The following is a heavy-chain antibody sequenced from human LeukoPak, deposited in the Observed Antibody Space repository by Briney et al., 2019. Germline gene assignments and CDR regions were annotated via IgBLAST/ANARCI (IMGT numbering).Heavy chain of an antibody. Sequence: ASVKVSCKASGYTFTGYYMHWVQQAPGQGLEWMGWINPNSGGTNYAQKFQGRVTMTRDTSISTAYMEPSRLRSDDTAVYYCASAYYYDSSGYWYDYWGQGTLVTVSS. CDR2: INPNSGGT. J-gene: IGHJ4*02. V-gene: IGHV1-2*02. CDR3: ASAYYYDSSGYWYDY. D-gene: IGHD3-22*01. CDR1: GYTFTGYY.